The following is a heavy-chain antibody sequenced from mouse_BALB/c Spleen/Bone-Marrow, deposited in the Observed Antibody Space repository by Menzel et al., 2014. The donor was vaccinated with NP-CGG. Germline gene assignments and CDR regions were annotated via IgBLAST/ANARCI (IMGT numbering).Heavy chain of an antibody. J-gene: IGHJ4*01. V-gene: IGHV2-2*02. CDR3: ASTTALYYYAMDY. CDR1: GFSLTSHG. D-gene: IGHD1-2*01. CDR2: IWSGGST. Sequence: VMLVESGPGLVQPSQSLSITCTVSGFSLTSHGVHWVRQSPGKGLEWLGVIWSGGSTDYNAAFISRLSISKDNSKSQVFFKMNSLQANDTAIYYCASTTALYYYAMDYWGQGTSVTVSS.